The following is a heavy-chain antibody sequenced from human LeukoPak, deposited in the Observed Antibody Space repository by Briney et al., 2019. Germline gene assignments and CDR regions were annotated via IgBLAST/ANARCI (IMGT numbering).Heavy chain of an antibody. CDR1: GGSISSSSYY. D-gene: IGHD5-18*01. J-gene: IGHJ3*01. CDR2: IYYSGST. Sequence: PSETLSLTCTVSGGSISSSSYYWGWIRQPPGKGLEWIGSIYYSGSTYYNPSLKSRVTISVDTSKNQFSLKLSSVTAADTAVYYCAREGFDSYGTTKDAFDVWGQGTMVTVSS. V-gene: IGHV4-39*02. CDR3: AREGFDSYGTTKDAFDV.